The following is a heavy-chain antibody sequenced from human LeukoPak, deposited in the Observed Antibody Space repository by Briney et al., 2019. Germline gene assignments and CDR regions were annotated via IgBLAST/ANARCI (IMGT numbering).Heavy chain of an antibody. V-gene: IGHV3-30-3*01. D-gene: IGHD4-23*01. J-gene: IGHJ4*02. CDR3: ATYGGNVDY. CDR1: GFTFSSYA. CDR2: ISYDGSNK. Sequence: PGGSLRLSCAASGFTFSSYAMHWVRQAPGKGLEWVAVISYDGSNKYYADSVKGRFTISRDNAQNSLYLQMNGLRAEDTAIYYCATYGGNVDYWGQGTLVTVSS.